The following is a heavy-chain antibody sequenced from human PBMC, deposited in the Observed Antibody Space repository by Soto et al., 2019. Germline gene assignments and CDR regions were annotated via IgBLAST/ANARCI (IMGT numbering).Heavy chain of an antibody. CDR1: GDSISSDY. D-gene: IGHD3-22*01. Sequence: QVQLQESGPGLVKPSGTLSLTCTVSGDSISSDYWSWIRQPPGKRLEWIGYIYYTGTTNYNPSLKGRVTISVDTSKNQFSLKLSSVTAADTAVYYCARDPLRDGSGYSYGMDVWGPGTTVTVSS. CDR2: IYYTGTT. V-gene: IGHV4-59*01. J-gene: IGHJ6*02. CDR3: ARDPLRDGSGYSYGMDV.